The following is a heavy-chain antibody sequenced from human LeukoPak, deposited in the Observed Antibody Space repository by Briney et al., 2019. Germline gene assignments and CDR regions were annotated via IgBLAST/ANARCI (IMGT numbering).Heavy chain of an antibody. Sequence: KPGGSLRLSCAASGFTFSSYNMIWVRQAPGQGLEWVSSIGSYDEYIHYADSVKGRFTISRDDAKNSLYLQMNSLRVEDTAVYYCATYRQSSFDDWGQGTLVTVSS. D-gene: IGHD1-14*01. CDR1: GFTFSSYN. V-gene: IGHV3-21*01. CDR3: ATYRQSSFDD. CDR2: IGSYDEYI. J-gene: IGHJ4*02.